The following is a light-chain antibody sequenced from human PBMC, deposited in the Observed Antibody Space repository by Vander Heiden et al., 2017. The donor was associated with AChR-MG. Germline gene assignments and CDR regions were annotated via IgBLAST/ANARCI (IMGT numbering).Light chain of an antibody. CDR1: QSISGW. V-gene: IGKV1-5*03. CDR3: QQYDSYSGT. Sequence: DIQMTQSPSTLSASVGDRVTITCRASQSISGWLAWYQQKPGKAPKLLIYQASSLEYGVPSRFRGSGSGTEFTFTISSLQPDDFATYYCQQYDSYSGTFGQGTMVES. CDR2: QAS. J-gene: IGKJ1*01.